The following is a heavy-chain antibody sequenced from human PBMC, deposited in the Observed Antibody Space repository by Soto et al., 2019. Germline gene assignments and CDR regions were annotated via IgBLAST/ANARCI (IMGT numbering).Heavy chain of an antibody. D-gene: IGHD3-3*01. V-gene: IGHV1-2*02. CDR1: GYPVTAYY. CDR3: ARGGGVGVAGSAAFDM. J-gene: IGHJ3*02. CDR2: LNPATGAA. Sequence: QLHLVQSGAVVKKPGASVTVSCSASGYPVTAYYMHWVRQAPGRGLEWMGGLNPATGAAKYPQTCQGRVTMTRDTSTRTVFMELGGLTSGDTAVFYCARGGGVGVAGSAAFDMWGQGTLVTVSS.